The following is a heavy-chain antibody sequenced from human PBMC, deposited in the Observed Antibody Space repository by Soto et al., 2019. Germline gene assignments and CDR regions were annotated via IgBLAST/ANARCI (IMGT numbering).Heavy chain of an antibody. CDR3: ARESHAHFDY. Sequence: PGGSLRLSCGASGFRFSSYWMSWVRQAPGKGLEWVASIKQDGTEKYYMDSVKGRFTISKDNARNSLYLQVDNLRAEDTALYYCARESHAHFDYWGQGTLVTVSS. J-gene: IGHJ4*02. V-gene: IGHV3-7*01. CDR1: GFRFSSYW. CDR2: IKQDGTEK.